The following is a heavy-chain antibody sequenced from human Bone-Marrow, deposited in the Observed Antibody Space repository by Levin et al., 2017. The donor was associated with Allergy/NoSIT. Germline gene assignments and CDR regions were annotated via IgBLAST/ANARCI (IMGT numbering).Heavy chain of an antibody. CDR3: AKGWISGYFDY. D-gene: IGHD5-12*01. CDR1: GFTFINHD. J-gene: IGHJ4*02. CDR2: IDGSGNSR. Sequence: AGGSLRLSCAASGFTFINHDMDWVRQAPGKGLEWVSAIDGSGNSRHYIDSVKGRFTISRDNSQNTLYLQMNSLRVEDTAIYYCAKGWISGYFDYWGQGILVTVSS. V-gene: IGHV3-23*01.